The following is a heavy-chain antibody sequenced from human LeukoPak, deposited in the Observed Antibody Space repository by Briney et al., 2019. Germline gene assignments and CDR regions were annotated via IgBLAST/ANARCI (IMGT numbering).Heavy chain of an antibody. CDR3: ARGHTAVTRHFDF. CDR1: GFTFSSYW. J-gene: IGHJ4*02. V-gene: IGHV3-7*01. Sequence: GGSLRLSCAASGFTFSSYWMSWVRQAPGKGLEWVANIKQDGSEKYYVDSVKGRFIISRDGAKNLLYLDMNSLRAEDTAVYYCARGHTAVTRHFDFWGQGTLVTISS. D-gene: IGHD4-17*01. CDR2: IKQDGSEK.